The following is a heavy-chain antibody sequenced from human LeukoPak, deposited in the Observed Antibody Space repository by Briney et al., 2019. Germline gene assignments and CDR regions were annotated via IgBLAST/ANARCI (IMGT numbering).Heavy chain of an antibody. V-gene: IGHV3-30*18. Sequence: GGSLRLSCAASGFTFSSYGMHWVRQAPGKGLEWVAVISYDGSNKYYADSVKGRFTISRDNSKNTLYLQMNSLRAEDTAVYYCAKSVLWFGELFPKPEYFQHWGQGTLVTVSS. J-gene: IGHJ1*01. D-gene: IGHD3-10*01. CDR1: GFTFSSYG. CDR2: ISYDGSNK. CDR3: AKSVLWFGELFPKPEYFQH.